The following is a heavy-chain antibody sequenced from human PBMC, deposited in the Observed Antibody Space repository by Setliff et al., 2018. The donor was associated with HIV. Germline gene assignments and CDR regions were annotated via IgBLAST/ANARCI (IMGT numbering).Heavy chain of an antibody. CDR2: IYYSGST. V-gene: IGHV4-39*01. Sequence: PSETLSLTCTVSGGSISSSSYYWGWIRQPPGKGLEWIGSIYYSGSTYYNPSLKSRVTISVDTSKNQFSLKLSPVTAADTAVYYCARRGTTGTIYFDYWGQGTLVTVSS. CDR1: GGSISSSSYY. D-gene: IGHD1-7*01. CDR3: ARRGTTGTIYFDY. J-gene: IGHJ4*02.